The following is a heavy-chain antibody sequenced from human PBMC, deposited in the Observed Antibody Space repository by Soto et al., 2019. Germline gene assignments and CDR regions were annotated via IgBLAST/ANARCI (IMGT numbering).Heavy chain of an antibody. Sequence: GGSLRLSCAASGFTVSSNYMSWVRQAPGKGLEWVSVIYSGGSTYYADSVKGRFTISRDNSKNTLYLQMNSLRAEDTAVYYCARGKTYYYGSGPIADYYYYGMDVWGQGTTVTVSS. CDR2: IYSGGST. CDR3: ARGKTYYYGSGPIADYYYYGMDV. CDR1: GFTVSSNY. V-gene: IGHV3-53*01. D-gene: IGHD3-10*01. J-gene: IGHJ6*02.